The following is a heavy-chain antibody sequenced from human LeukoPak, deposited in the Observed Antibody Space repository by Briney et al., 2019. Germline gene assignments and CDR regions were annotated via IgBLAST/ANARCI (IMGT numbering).Heavy chain of an antibody. D-gene: IGHD2-15*01. Sequence: PGRSLRLSCAASGFXXSXXAXXXVXXXPGXXXXXMAXXWXXXXNXYYVDSVKGQXTISRDNSKNTLFLQMNSLRAEDTAVYYCAAETPXSGGNCYRGPFDYWGQGTLVTVSS. CDR3: AAETPXSGGNCYRGPFDY. CDR1: GFXXSXXA. J-gene: IGHJ4*02. CDR2: XWXXXXNX. V-gene: IGHV3-33*01.